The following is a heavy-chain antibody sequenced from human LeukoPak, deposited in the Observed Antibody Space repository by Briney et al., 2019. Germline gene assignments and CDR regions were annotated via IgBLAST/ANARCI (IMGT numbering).Heavy chain of an antibody. CDR2: IYPGDSDT. Sequence: GESLKISCKGSGYSFTSYWIGWVRQMPGKGLEWMGIIYPGDSDTRYSPSFQGQVTISADKSISTAYLQWSSLKASDTAMYYCGRLSLRYFDWPDAFDIWGQGTMVTVSS. J-gene: IGHJ3*02. CDR3: GRLSLRYFDWPDAFDI. V-gene: IGHV5-51*01. D-gene: IGHD3-9*01. CDR1: GYSFTSYW.